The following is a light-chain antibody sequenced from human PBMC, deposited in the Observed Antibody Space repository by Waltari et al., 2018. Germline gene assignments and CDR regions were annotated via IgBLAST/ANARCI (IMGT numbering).Light chain of an antibody. CDR3: QSTDSSGSFVV. Sequence: SYELTQPPSVSVSPGQTARITCSGDALPREFTSWYQQKPGQAPILLMFRDTERPSGIPERFSGSTSWTLVTLTITGVQAEDEADYDCQSTDSSGSFVVFGGGTKLTVL. CDR1: ALPREF. J-gene: IGLJ3*02. CDR2: RDT. V-gene: IGLV3-25*03.